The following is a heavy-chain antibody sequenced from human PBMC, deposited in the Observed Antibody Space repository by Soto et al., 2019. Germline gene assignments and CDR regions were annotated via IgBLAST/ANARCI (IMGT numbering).Heavy chain of an antibody. CDR3: ARDASLGYCSSTSCYAFDY. CDR1: GFTFSDYY. Sequence: QVQLVESGGGLVKPGGSLRLSCAASGFTFSDYYMSWIRQAPGKGLEWDSYISSSSSYTNYADSVKGRFTISRDNAKNSLYLQMNSLRAEDTAVYYCARDASLGYCSSTSCYAFDYWGQGTLVTVSS. D-gene: IGHD2-2*01. V-gene: IGHV3-11*05. CDR2: ISSSSSYT. J-gene: IGHJ4*02.